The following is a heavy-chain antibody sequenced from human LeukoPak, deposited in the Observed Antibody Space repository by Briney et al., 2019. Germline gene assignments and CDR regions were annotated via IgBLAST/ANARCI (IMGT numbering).Heavy chain of an antibody. J-gene: IGHJ3*02. CDR2: IYTSGST. V-gene: IGHV4-61*02. Sequence: SETLSLTCTVSGGSISSGSHYWSWIRQPAGKGLEWIGRIYTSGSTNYNPSLKNRVTISVDTSKNQFSLKLSCVTAADTAVYYCARKDDYDILTGPIWGQGTMVTVSS. CDR1: GGSISSGSHY. CDR3: ARKDDYDILTGPI. D-gene: IGHD3-9*01.